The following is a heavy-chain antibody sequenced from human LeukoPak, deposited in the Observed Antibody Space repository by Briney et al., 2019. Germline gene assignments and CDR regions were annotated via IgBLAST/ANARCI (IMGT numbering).Heavy chain of an antibody. CDR3: ARDLIVVVPAAHDYYYYYYMDV. Sequence: PSETLSLTCTVSGGSISSGSYDWSWIRQPAGKGLEWIGRIYTSGSTNYNPSLKSRVTIAVDTSKNQFSLKLSSVTAADTAVYYCARDLIVVVPAAHDYYYYYYMDVWGKGTTVTVSS. D-gene: IGHD2-2*01. CDR2: IYTSGST. V-gene: IGHV4-61*02. CDR1: GGSISSGSYD. J-gene: IGHJ6*03.